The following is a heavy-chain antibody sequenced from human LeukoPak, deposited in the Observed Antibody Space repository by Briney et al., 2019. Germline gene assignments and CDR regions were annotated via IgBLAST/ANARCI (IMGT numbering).Heavy chain of an antibody. D-gene: IGHD3-22*01. J-gene: IGHJ4*02. CDR1: GGTFSSYA. Sequence: SVKVSRKASGGTFSSYAISWVRQAPGQGLEWMGGIIPIFGTANYAQKFQGRVTITADESTSTAYMELSSLRSEDTAVYYCARDLRSYYDSSGYPGADWGQGTLVTVSS. V-gene: IGHV1-69*13. CDR3: ARDLRSYYDSSGYPGAD. CDR2: IIPIFGTA.